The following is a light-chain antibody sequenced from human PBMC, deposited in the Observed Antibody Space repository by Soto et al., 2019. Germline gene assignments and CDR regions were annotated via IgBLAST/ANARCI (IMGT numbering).Light chain of an antibody. J-gene: IGKJ2*01. CDR3: QQYNTWNT. CDR1: QNVNSN. V-gene: IGKV3D-15*01. Sequence: EIAMTQSPATLSVSPGQRATLSCRASQNVNSNLAWYQQKPGHAPSLLMYNVSTRATGFPARFSGSGSGTEFTLTIRSLQSEDSAIYYCQQYNTWNTFGQGTKLEIK. CDR2: NVS.